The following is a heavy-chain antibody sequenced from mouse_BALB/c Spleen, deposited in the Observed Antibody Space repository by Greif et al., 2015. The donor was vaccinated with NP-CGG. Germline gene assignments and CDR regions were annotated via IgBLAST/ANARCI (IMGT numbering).Heavy chain of an antibody. CDR2: INPSNGRT. CDR3: ARQLGLLSYFDC. CDR1: GYTFTSYW. V-gene: IGHV1S81*02. D-gene: IGHD3-1*01. Sequence: VQLPQSGAELVQPGASVKLSCKASGYTFTSYWMHWVKQRPGQGLEWLGEINPSNGRTNYNEKFKSKATLTEDKSSSTADLRIRRRTSEDEVVYDCARQLGLLSYFDCWGEWTTITVSS. J-gene: IGHJ2*01.